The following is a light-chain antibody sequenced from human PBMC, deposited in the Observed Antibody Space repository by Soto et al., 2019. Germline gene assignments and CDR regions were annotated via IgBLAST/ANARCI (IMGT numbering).Light chain of an antibody. CDR1: SSDVGGYNY. V-gene: IGLV2-14*01. Sequence: QSALTQPASVSGSPGQSITISCTGTSSDVGGYNYVSWYQQHPGKAPKLIIYEVTHRPSGVSNRFSGSKSGNTASLTISGLQAEDEADYYCSSYTRSSTPVFGTGTKVTVL. CDR2: EVT. CDR3: SSYTRSSTPV. J-gene: IGLJ1*01.